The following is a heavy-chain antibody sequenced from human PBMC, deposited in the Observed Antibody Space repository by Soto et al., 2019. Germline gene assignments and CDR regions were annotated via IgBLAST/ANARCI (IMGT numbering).Heavy chain of an antibody. V-gene: IGHV4-34*01. Sequence: SETLSLTCAVYGGSFSGYYWSWIRQPPGKELEWIGEINHSGSTNYNPSLKSRVTISVDTSKNQFSLKLSSVTAADTAVYYCARLLYYYGSGSRYYYYGMDVWGQGTTVTVSS. D-gene: IGHD3-10*01. CDR3: ARLLYYYGSGSRYYYYGMDV. CDR2: INHSGST. CDR1: GGSFSGYY. J-gene: IGHJ6*02.